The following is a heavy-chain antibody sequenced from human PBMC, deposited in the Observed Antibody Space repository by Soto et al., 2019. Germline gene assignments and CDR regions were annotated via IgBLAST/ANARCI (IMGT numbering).Heavy chain of an antibody. CDR3: ARQGAVDTAMVTGVGY. CDR2: TDPSDSYT. CDR1: GYSFTSYW. J-gene: IGHJ4*02. V-gene: IGHV5-10-1*01. D-gene: IGHD5-18*01. Sequence: PGESLKISCKGSGYSFTSYWISWVRQMPGKGLEWMGRTDPSDSYTNYSPSFQGHVTISADKSISTAYLQWSSLKASDTAMYYCARQGAVDTAMVTGVGYWGQGTLVTVSS.